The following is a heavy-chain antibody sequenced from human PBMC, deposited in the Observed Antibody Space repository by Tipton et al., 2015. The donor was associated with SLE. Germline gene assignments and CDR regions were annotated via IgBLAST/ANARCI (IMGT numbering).Heavy chain of an antibody. D-gene: IGHD6-13*01. CDR1: GGSISIYY. CDR2: IYYSGST. Sequence: TLSLTCTVSGGSISIYYWSWIRQPPGKGLEWIGYIYYSGSTNYNPSLKSRVTISVDTSKNQFSLKLSSVTAADTAVYYCARQGQQLVRPYYYGMDVWGQGTTVTVSS. V-gene: IGHV4-59*08. J-gene: IGHJ6*02. CDR3: ARQGQQLVRPYYYGMDV.